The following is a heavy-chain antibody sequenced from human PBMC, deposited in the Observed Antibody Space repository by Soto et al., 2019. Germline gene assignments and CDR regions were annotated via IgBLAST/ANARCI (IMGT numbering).Heavy chain of an antibody. Sequence: ASVKVSCKASGGTFSSYAISWVRQAPGQGLEWMGGIIPIFGTANYAQKFQGRVTITADESTSTAYMELSSLRSEDTAVYYCAETGTTWPYYHGMDVWGQGTTVTVSS. J-gene: IGHJ6*02. CDR2: IIPIFGTA. CDR1: GGTFSSYA. D-gene: IGHD1-7*01. CDR3: AETGTTWPYYHGMDV. V-gene: IGHV1-69*13.